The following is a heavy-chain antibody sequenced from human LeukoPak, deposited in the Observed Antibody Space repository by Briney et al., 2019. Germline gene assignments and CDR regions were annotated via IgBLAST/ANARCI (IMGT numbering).Heavy chain of an antibody. CDR1: GGSFSGYY. Sequence: SETLSLTCAVYGGSFSGYYWSWIRQPPGKGLEWIGEINHSGSTNYNPSLKSRVTISVDTSKNQFSLELSSVTAADTAVYYCARVGVTMVRGVIRLSAGWFDPWGQGTLVTVSS. CDR2: INHSGST. V-gene: IGHV4-34*01. D-gene: IGHD3-10*01. J-gene: IGHJ5*02. CDR3: ARVGVTMVRGVIRLSAGWFDP.